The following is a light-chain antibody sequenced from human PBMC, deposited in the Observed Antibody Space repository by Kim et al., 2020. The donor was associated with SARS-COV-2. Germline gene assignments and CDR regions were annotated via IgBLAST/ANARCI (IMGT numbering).Light chain of an antibody. CDR1: RYSSGSTYD. CDR3: QSYDSSLSGSV. Sequence: SVALSCTGSRYSSGSTYDVHWYHQLPVAAPNLLIFGNGHRPSGVPDRFSGSKSGASAFLAIAGLQAEDEADYYCQSYDSSLSGSVFGGGTKFTVL. J-gene: IGLJ3*02. CDR2: GNG. V-gene: IGLV1-40*01.